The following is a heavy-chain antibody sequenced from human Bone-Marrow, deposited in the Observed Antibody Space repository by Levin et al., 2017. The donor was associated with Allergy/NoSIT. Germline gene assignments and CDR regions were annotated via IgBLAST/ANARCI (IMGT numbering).Heavy chain of an antibody. V-gene: IGHV4-59*01. CDR1: GGSISSYY. J-gene: IGHJ4*02. CDR3: ARAPTRIAVAGFDY. D-gene: IGHD6-19*01. Sequence: SETLSLTCTVSGGSISSYYWSWIRQPPGKGLEWIGYIYYSGSTNYNPSLKSRVTISVDTSKNQFSLKLSSVTAADTAVYYCARAPTRIAVAGFDYWGQGTLVTVSS. CDR2: IYYSGST.